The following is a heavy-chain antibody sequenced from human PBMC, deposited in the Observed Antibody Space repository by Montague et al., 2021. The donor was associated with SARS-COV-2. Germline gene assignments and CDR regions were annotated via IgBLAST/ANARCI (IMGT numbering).Heavy chain of an antibody. CDR3: ARAPRHQVWFGEHYWYFDR. CDR1: GGSISSSNW. J-gene: IGHJ2*01. V-gene: IGHV4-4*02. CDR2: IYHSGST. D-gene: IGHD3-10*01. Sequence: SETLSLTCAVSGGSISSSNWWSWVRQPPEKGLEWIGGIYHSGSTNYNPPLKSRVTISVDKSKNQFSLKLSSVTAADTAVYYCARAPRHQVWFGEHYWYFDRGGRGTLVTGSS.